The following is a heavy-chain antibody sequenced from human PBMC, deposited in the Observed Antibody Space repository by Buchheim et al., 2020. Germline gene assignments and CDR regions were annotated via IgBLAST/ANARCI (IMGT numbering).Heavy chain of an antibody. CDR1: GGSISSGSYY. CDR3: ARGRIQLWYYGMDV. J-gene: IGHJ6*02. V-gene: IGHV4-61*02. D-gene: IGHD5-18*01. Sequence: QVQLQESGPGLVKPSQTLSLTCTVSGGSISSGSYYWSWIRQPAGKGLEWIGRIYTSGSTNYNPSLKSRVTMSVATPKNQFSLKLSSVTAADTAVYYCARGRIQLWYYGMDVWGQGTT. CDR2: IYTSGST.